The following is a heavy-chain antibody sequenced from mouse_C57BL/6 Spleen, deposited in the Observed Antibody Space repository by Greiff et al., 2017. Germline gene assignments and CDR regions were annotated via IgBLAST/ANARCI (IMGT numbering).Heavy chain of an antibody. CDR2: ISSGSSTI. Sequence: EVQGVESGGGLVKPGGSLKLSCAASGFTFSDYGMHWVRQAPEKGLEWVAYISSGSSTIYYADTVKGRFSISRDNAKNTLFLQMTSLRSEDTAMYYCARGQDMAYWGQGTLVTVSA. V-gene: IGHV5-17*01. CDR3: ARGQDMAY. CDR1: GFTFSDYG. J-gene: IGHJ3*01. D-gene: IGHD3-3*01.